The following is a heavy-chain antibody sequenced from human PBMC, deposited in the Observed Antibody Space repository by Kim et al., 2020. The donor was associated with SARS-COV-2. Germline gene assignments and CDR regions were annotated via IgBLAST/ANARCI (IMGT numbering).Heavy chain of an antibody. CDR1: GYSYTRYW. D-gene: IGHD6-19*01. Sequence: GESLKISCEGSGYSYTRYWIGWVRQMPGKGLELMGIIYPGDSDTRYGPSFQDQVTISADKSINTAYLQWSSLTASDTAIYYCARRNSGREYFDLWGRGTLVIVSS. V-gene: IGHV5-51*01. CDR2: IYPGDSDT. CDR3: ARRNSGREYFDL. J-gene: IGHJ2*01.